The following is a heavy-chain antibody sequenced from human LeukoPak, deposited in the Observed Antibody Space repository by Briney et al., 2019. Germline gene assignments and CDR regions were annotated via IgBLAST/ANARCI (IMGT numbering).Heavy chain of an antibody. CDR2: INPSGGST. D-gene: IGHD4-17*01. CDR3: ARGRTTVTYFDY. Sequence: ASVKVSCKASGYTFTSYYMHWVRQAPGQGLEWMGIINPSGGSTSYAQKFQGRVTMTRDMSTSTVYMELSSLRSEDTVVYYCARGRTTVTYFDYWGQGTLVTVSS. CDR1: GYTFTSYY. V-gene: IGHV1-46*01. J-gene: IGHJ4*02.